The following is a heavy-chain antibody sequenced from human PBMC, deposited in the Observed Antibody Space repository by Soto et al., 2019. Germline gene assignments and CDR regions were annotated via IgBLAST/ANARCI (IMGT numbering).Heavy chain of an antibody. D-gene: IGHD2-15*01. Sequence: PSETLSLTCTVSGGSISSSSYYWGWIRQPPGKGLEWIGSIYYSGSIYYNPSLKSRVTISVDTSKNQFSLKLSSVTAADTAVYYCARLPGYCSGGSCYYYGMDVWGQGTTVTVSS. CDR3: ARLPGYCSGGSCYYYGMDV. CDR1: GGSISSSSYY. J-gene: IGHJ6*02. CDR2: IYYSGSI. V-gene: IGHV4-39*01.